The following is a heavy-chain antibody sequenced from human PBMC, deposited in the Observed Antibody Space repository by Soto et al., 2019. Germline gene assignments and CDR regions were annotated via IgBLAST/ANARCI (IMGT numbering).Heavy chain of an antibody. CDR3: AREAGVLVPDYDY. J-gene: IGHJ4*02. CDR1: GFTFSSYA. Sequence: QVQLVESGGGVVQPGRSLRLSCAASGFTFSSYAMHWVRQAPGKGLEWVAVISYDGSNKYYADSVKGRFTISRDNSKNTLYLQMNSLRAEDTAVYYFAREAGVLVPDYDYWGQGPLVTVSS. V-gene: IGHV3-30-3*01. D-gene: IGHD2-2*01. CDR2: ISYDGSNK.